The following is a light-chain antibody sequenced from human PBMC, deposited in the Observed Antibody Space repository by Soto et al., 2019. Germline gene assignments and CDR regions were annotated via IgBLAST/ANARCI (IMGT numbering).Light chain of an antibody. V-gene: IGLV2-8*01. CDR1: SSDVGAYNY. CDR2: EVS. Sequence: QSVLTQHPSASGSPGQSVAISCTGTSSDVGAYNYVAWYQQHPGKVPKLMIYEVSKRPSGVPDRFSGSKSGNTASLTVSGLQADDEADYYCSSYAGSDVFVFGTGTKVTVL. J-gene: IGLJ1*01. CDR3: SSYAGSDVFV.